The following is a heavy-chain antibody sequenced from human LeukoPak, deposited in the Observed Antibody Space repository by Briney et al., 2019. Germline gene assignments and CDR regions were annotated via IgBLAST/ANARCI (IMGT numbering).Heavy chain of an antibody. CDR2: INSDGSST. Sequence: PGGSLRLSCAASGFTFSSYWMHWVRQAPGKGLVWVSRINSDGSSTSYADSVKGRFTISRDNAKNTLYLQMNSLRAEDTAVYYCARVYCGGDCYGPHYYYYGMDVWGQGTTVTVSS. J-gene: IGHJ6*02. CDR3: ARVYCGGDCYGPHYYYYGMDV. CDR1: GFTFSSYW. V-gene: IGHV3-74*01. D-gene: IGHD2-21*02.